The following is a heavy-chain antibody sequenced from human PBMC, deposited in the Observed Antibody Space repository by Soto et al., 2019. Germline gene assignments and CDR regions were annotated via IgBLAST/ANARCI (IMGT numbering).Heavy chain of an antibody. CDR3: ARVSVYSSGWYTIDY. D-gene: IGHD6-19*01. CDR1: GFTFSSYG. V-gene: IGHV3-33*01. J-gene: IGHJ4*02. CDR2: IWYDGSNK. Sequence: QVQLVESGGGVVQPGRSLRLSCAASGFTFSSYGMHWVRQAPGKGLEWVAVIWYDGSNKYYADSVKGRFTISRDNSKNTLYLQMNSLRAEDTAVYYCARVSVYSSGWYTIDYWGQGTLVTVSS.